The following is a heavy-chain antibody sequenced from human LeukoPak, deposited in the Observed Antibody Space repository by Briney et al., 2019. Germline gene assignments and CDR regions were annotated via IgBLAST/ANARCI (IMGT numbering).Heavy chain of an antibody. Sequence: PGGSLRLSCAASGFTFSSYGMNWVRQAPGKGLEWVSSISGSGLNTYYADSVKGRFTISRDKSKNTLYLQMNSLRAEDTAVYYCAKGVTPVISIQFFDYWGQGTLITVSS. CDR1: GFTFSSYG. V-gene: IGHV3-23*01. CDR2: ISGSGLNT. CDR3: AKGVTPVISIQFFDY. J-gene: IGHJ4*02. D-gene: IGHD2-21*01.